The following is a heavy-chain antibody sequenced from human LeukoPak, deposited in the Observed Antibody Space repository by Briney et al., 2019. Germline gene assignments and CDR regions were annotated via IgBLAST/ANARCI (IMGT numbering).Heavy chain of an antibody. D-gene: IGHD3-22*01. V-gene: IGHV1-69*06. CDR3: ARHGYYDSSGYYSPLDY. Sequence: SVKVSCKASGGTFSSYAISWVRQAPGQGLEWMGGIIPIFGTANYAQKFQGRVTITADKSTGTAYMELSSLRSEDTAVYYCARHGYYDSSGYYSPLDYWGQGTLVTVSS. CDR1: GGTFSSYA. J-gene: IGHJ4*02. CDR2: IIPIFGTA.